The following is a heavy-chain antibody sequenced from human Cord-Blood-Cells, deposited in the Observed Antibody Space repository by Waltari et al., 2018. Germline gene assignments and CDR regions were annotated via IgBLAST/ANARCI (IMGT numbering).Heavy chain of an antibody. V-gene: IGHV4-39*01. Sequence: QLQLQESGPGLVKPSETLSLTCTVSGGSISSSSYYWGWIRQPPGKGLEWIGSIYYSGSTYYNPSLNSRVTRSVDTSKSQFSRKLSSVTAADTAVYYCAANDGGNDAFDIWGQGTMVTVSS. CDR3: AANDGGNDAFDI. J-gene: IGHJ3*02. D-gene: IGHD3-16*01. CDR2: IYYSGST. CDR1: GGSISSSSYY.